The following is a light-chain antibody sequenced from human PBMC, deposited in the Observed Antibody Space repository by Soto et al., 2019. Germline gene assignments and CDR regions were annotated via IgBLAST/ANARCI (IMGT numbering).Light chain of an antibody. J-gene: IGLJ1*01. Sequence: QSVLTQPASVSGSPGQSITISCTGNSSDVGGYNYVSWYQQHPGKAPKLMIYDVSNRPSGVSNRFSGSKSGNTASLTISGLQAEDEADYSCSSYTSSSTLYVFGTGTKVTVL. CDR1: SSDVGGYNY. V-gene: IGLV2-14*01. CDR3: SSYTSSSTLYV. CDR2: DVS.